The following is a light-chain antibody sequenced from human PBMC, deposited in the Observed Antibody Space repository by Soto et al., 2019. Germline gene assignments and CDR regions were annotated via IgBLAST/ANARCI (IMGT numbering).Light chain of an antibody. CDR2: EVT. CDR3: SAYRSGSTVV. V-gene: IGLV2-14*01. CDR1: ISDVGGYNY. Sequence: QSALTQPASVSGSPGQSITISCTGTISDVGGYNYVSWYQQFSGKAPTLIIYEVTNRPSGISNRFSGSKSGETASLTISGRRAEDEADYYCSAYRSGSTVVFGGGTKLTVL. J-gene: IGLJ2*01.